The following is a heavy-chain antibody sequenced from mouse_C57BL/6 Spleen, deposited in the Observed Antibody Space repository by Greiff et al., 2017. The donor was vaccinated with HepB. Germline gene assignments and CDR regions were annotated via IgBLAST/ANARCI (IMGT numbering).Heavy chain of an antibody. Sequence: EVQVVESGPELVKPGASVKMSCKASGYTFTDYNMHWVKQSHGKSLEWIGYINPNNGGTSYNQKFKGKATLTVNKSSSTAYMELRSLTSEDSAVYYCARSDYYGSSYVWFAYWGQGTLVTVSA. V-gene: IGHV1-22*01. J-gene: IGHJ3*01. CDR3: ARSDYYGSSYVWFAY. CDR2: INPNNGGT. D-gene: IGHD1-1*01. CDR1: GYTFTDYN.